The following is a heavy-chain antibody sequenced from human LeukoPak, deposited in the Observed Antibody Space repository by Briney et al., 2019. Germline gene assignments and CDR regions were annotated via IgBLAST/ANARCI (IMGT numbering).Heavy chain of an antibody. V-gene: IGHV3-21*01. Sequence: PGGSLRLSCAASGFTFSSYSMNWVRQAPGNGLEWVSSISSSSSYIYYEDSVKGRFTISRDNAKNSLYLQMNSLRAEDTAVYYCARVPGDLYYFDYWGQGTLVTVSS. J-gene: IGHJ4*02. CDR3: ARVPGDLYYFDY. CDR1: GFTFSSYS. D-gene: IGHD3-10*01. CDR2: ISSSSSYI.